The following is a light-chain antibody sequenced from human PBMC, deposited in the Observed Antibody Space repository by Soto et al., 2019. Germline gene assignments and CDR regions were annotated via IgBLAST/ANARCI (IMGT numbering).Light chain of an antibody. CDR3: LKDYSYPLT. J-gene: IGKJ1*01. CDR2: VAS. CDR1: QDIRMD. V-gene: IGKV1-6*01. Sequence: AIELTQSPSSLAASVGYRVTITCRASQDIRMDLGLFQHKPGRAPKLLFYVASTLQSADAPRFSGSGSGKVFNLTINSLQTEDFATYLCLKDYSYPLTFGLGTKVEVK.